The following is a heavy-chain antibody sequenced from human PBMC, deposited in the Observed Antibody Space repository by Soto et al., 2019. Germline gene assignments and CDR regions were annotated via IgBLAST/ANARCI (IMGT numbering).Heavy chain of an antibody. J-gene: IGHJ6*04. CDR3: VKSDEGSSGWYAYYYYGMDV. Sequence: GGSLRLSCSASGFTFSSYAMHWVRQAPGKGLEYVSAISSNGGSTYYADSVKGRFTISRDNSKNTLYLQMSSLRAEDTAVYYCVKSDEGSSGWYAYYYYGMDVWGKRTTLTVSS. CDR1: GFTFSSYA. D-gene: IGHD6-19*01. CDR2: ISSNGGST. V-gene: IGHV3-64D*06.